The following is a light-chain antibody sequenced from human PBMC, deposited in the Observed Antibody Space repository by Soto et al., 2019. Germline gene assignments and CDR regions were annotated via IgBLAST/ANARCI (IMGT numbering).Light chain of an antibody. CDR1: QSVSGS. CDR3: QQRSNWPPEVT. J-gene: IGKJ3*01. CDR2: DAS. V-gene: IGKV3-11*01. Sequence: EIVLTQSPETLSLSPGERASLSCMASQSVSGSLAWYHQKPGQAPRLLIYDASNRATGIPARFSGSGSGTDFTLTISSLEPEDFAVYYCQQRSNWPPEVTFGPGTKVDIK.